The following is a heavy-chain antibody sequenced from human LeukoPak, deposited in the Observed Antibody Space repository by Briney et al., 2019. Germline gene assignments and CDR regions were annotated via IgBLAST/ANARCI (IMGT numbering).Heavy chain of an antibody. CDR2: IYPGDSHT. Sequence: GESLKISCKGSGYSFSTYWIAWVRQMPGKGLEWMGIIYPGDSHTRYSSSFQGQVTISADKSSSTAYLQWSSLKASDTAIYYCARLIPSSGRYYFDYWGQGTLVTVSS. CDR3: ARLIPSSGRYYFDY. J-gene: IGHJ4*02. V-gene: IGHV5-51*01. CDR1: GYSFSTYW. D-gene: IGHD3-22*01.